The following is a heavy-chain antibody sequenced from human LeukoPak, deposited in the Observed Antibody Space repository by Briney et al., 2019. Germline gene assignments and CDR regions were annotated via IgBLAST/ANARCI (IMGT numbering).Heavy chain of an antibody. Sequence: GGSLRLSCAASGFTVSSNYMSWVRQAPGKGLEWVSGFYSGGNTKYADSVKGRFIISRDNSKNTLYLQMNSLRAEDTAVYYCASGGESYYYDSTGYYPFDYWGQGTLVTVSS. J-gene: IGHJ4*02. CDR1: GFTVSSNY. CDR2: FYSGGNT. D-gene: IGHD3-22*01. V-gene: IGHV3-66*01. CDR3: ASGGESYYYDSTGYYPFDY.